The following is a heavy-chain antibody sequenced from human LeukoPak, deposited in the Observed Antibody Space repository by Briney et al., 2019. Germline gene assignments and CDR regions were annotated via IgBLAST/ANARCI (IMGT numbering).Heavy chain of an antibody. CDR1: EFTFSNYA. CDR2: ISFSDEST. D-gene: IGHD3-10*01. CDR3: AKYGSGTYYNGLH. V-gene: IGHV3-23*01. J-gene: IGHJ4*02. Sequence: GGSLRLSCAASEFTFSNYAMTWVRQAPGKGLQWVSIISFSDESTYYADYVKGRFTISRDSSKSTVYLQMNSLKDEDTAVYYCAKYGSGTYYNGLHWGQGTLVTVSS.